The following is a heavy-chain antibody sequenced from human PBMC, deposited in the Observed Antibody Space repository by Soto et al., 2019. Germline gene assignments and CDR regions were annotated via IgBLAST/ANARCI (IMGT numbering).Heavy chain of an antibody. CDR3: ARQSKTTVTKYYFDY. CDR2: IYYSGST. V-gene: IGHV4-39*01. Sequence: SETLSLTCTVSGGSISSSSYYWGWIRQPPGEGLEWIGSIYYSGSTYYNPSLKSRVTISVDTSKNQFSLKLSSVTAADTAVYYCARQSKTTVTKYYFDYWGQGTLVTVSS. J-gene: IGHJ4*02. D-gene: IGHD4-17*01. CDR1: GGSISSSSYY.